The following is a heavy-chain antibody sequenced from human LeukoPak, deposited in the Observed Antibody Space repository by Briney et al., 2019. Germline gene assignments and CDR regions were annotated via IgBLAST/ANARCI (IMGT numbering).Heavy chain of an antibody. CDR1: GFTFSSYS. V-gene: IGHV3-21*01. J-gene: IGHJ4*02. CDR3: ARDFHIVGATSRRHIDY. D-gene: IGHD1-26*01. CDR2: ISSSSSYI. Sequence: GGSLRLSCAASGFTFSSYSMSWVRQAPGKGLEWVSSISSSSSYIYYADSVKGRFTISRDNAKNSLYLQMNSLRAEDTAVYYCARDFHIVGATSRRHIDYWGQGTLVTVSS.